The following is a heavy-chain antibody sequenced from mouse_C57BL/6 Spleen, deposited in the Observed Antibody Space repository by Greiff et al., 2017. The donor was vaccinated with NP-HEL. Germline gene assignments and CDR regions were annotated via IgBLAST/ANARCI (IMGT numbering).Heavy chain of an antibody. CDR3: AREGYYGSSSHWYFDV. J-gene: IGHJ1*03. D-gene: IGHD1-1*01. V-gene: IGHV1-55*01. CDR1: GYTFTSYW. CDR2: IYPGSGST. Sequence: VKLQQPGAELVKPGASVKMSCKASGYTFTSYWITWVKQRPGQGLEWIGDIYPGSGSTNYNEKFKSKATLTVDTSSSTAYMQLSSLTSEDSAVYYCAREGYYGSSSHWYFDVWGTGTTVTVSS.